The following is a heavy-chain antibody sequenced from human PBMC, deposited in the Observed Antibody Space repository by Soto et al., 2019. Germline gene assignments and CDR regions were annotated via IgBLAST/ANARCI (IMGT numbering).Heavy chain of an antibody. CDR2: IYPGDSDT. J-gene: IGHJ4*02. Sequence: GESLKISCEGSGYNFNAYWIGWVRQMPGKGLEWMALIYPGDSDTRYSPSFEGQVTLSVDRSISTAYLQWSSLKASDTAIYYCATSTVSYVDIVSSTTRGYFDHWGQGTLVTVSS. CDR1: GYNFNAYW. V-gene: IGHV5-51*01. CDR3: ATSTVSYVDIVSSTTRGYFDH. D-gene: IGHD5-12*01.